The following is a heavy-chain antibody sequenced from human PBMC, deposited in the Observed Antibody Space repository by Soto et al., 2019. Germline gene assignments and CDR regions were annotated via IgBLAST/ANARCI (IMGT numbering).Heavy chain of an antibody. CDR2: IYPGDSDT. J-gene: IGHJ4*02. Sequence: GESLKISCEGSGYNFNAYWIGWVRQMPGKGLEWMALIYPGDSDTRYSPSFEGQVTLSVDRSISTAYLQWSSLKASDTAIYYCATSTVSYVDIVSSTTRGYFDHWGQGTLVTVSS. CDR1: GYNFNAYW. V-gene: IGHV5-51*01. CDR3: ATSTVSYVDIVSSTTRGYFDH. D-gene: IGHD5-12*01.